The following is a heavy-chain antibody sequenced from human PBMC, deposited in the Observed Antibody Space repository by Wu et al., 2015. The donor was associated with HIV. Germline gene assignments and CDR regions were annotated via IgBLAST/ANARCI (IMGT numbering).Heavy chain of an antibody. CDR3: ARNTDSVATSLYSLGV. CDR1: GDGFTSYA. V-gene: IGHV1-69*05. D-gene: IGHD5-12*01. CDR2: INPLFGTT. Sequence: QVQLVQFGAEVKKPGSSVKITCKASGDGFTSYAVSWVRQAPGQGLERMGGINPLFGTTQHTQRFQDRLTFSTDESKTTVYMELSSLRSEDTAVYYCARNTDSVATSLYSLGVWGPGTTVTVSS. J-gene: IGHJ6*02.